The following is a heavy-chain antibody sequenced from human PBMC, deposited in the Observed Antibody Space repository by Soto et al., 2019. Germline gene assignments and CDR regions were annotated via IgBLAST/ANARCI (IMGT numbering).Heavy chain of an antibody. J-gene: IGHJ4*02. D-gene: IGHD3-22*01. CDR3: ARDFHYYDSSGYFYFVY. Sequence: GGSLRLSCAASGFTFSSFWMIWVRQAPGRGLEWVANINQDGSEKYYVDSVKGRFTISRDNAKNSLYLQMNSLRPEDTAVYYCARDFHYYDSSGYFYFVYWGQGTLVTVSS. CDR2: INQDGSEK. CDR1: GFTFSSFW. V-gene: IGHV3-7*01.